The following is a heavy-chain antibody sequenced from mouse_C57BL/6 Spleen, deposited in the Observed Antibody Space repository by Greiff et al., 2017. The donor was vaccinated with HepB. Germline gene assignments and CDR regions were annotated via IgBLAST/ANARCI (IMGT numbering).Heavy chain of an antibody. V-gene: IGHV14-4*01. CDR1: GFNIKDDY. J-gene: IGHJ2*01. CDR3: NTGTGTVFDY. D-gene: IGHD4-1*01. Sequence: EVQLKQSGAELVRPGASVKLSCTASGFNIKDDYMHWVKQRPEQGLEWIGWIDPENGDTEYASKFQGKATITADTSSNTAYLQLSSLTSEDTAVYYCNTGTGTVFDYWGQGTTLTVSS. CDR2: IDPENGDT.